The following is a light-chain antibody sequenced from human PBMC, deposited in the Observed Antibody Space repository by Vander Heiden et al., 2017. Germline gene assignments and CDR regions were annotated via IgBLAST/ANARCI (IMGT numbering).Light chain of an antibody. CDR2: EVS. J-gene: IGLJ2*01. Sequence: QSALTQPASVSGSPGPSITISCTGTSTDVGGYNYVSWFQQHPGKAPKLMIYEVSHRPAGVSNRFSASKSGNTASLTISGLQAEDEADYYCTSYTSRNTLVFGGGTKLTVL. V-gene: IGLV2-14*01. CDR3: TSYTSRNTLV. CDR1: STDVGGYNY.